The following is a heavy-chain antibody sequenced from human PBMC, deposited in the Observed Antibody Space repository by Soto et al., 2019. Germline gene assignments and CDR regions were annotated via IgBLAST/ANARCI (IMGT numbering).Heavy chain of an antibody. CDR2: IYWDDDK. CDR1: GFSLSTSGVG. Sequence: QITLKESGPPLVKPTQTLTLTCTFSGFSLSTSGVGVGWIRQPPGKALEWLALIYWDDDKRYSPSLKSRLTIXKVXSKNQVVLTMTNMDPVDTATYYCAHQGDYAGVLDYWGQGTLVTVSS. CDR3: AHQGDYAGVLDY. V-gene: IGHV2-5*02. J-gene: IGHJ4*02. D-gene: IGHD4-17*01.